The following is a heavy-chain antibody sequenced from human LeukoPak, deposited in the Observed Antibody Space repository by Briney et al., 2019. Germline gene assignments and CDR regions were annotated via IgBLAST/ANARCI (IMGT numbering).Heavy chain of an antibody. D-gene: IGHD3-3*01. CDR3: AKDQRYDFWSGNWFNP. CDR1: GFTFSSYA. J-gene: IGHJ5*02. CDR2: IRGSGGGT. V-gene: IGHV3-23*01. Sequence: PGGSLRLSCAASGFTFSSYAMSWVRQAPGKGLKWVSAIRGSGGGTYYADSVKGRFTISRDNSKNTLYLQMNSLRAEDTAVHYCAKDQRYDFWSGNWFNPWGQGTLVTVSS.